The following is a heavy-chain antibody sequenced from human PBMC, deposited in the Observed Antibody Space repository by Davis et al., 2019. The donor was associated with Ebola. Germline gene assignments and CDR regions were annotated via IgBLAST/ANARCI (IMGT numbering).Heavy chain of an antibody. J-gene: IGHJ6*02. CDR3: ARGYYGMDV. CDR1: GLTFSSYD. CDR2: INTAGDT. Sequence: GESLKISCAASGLTFSSYDMYWVRQATGKGLEWVSGINTAGDTYYVGSVKGRFTISREDAQKSVYLQMDSLRAGDTAVYYCARGYYGMDVWGQGTTVTVSS. V-gene: IGHV3-13*01.